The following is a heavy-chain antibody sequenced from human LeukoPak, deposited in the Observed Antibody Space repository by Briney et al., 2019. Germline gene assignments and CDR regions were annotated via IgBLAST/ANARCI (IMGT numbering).Heavy chain of an antibody. CDR1: GYTFTSYY. Sequence: ASVKVSCKASGYTFTSYYMHWVRQAPGQGLEWMGIINPSGGSTSYAQKFQGRVTMTRDMSTSTVYMGLSSLRSEDTAVYYCARDRSLWFGELSGWFDPWGQGTLVTVSS. D-gene: IGHD3-10*01. J-gene: IGHJ5*02. CDR3: ARDRSLWFGELSGWFDP. V-gene: IGHV1-46*01. CDR2: INPSGGST.